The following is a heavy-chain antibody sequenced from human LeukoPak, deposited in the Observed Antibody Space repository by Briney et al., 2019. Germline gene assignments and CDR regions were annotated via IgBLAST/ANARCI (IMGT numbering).Heavy chain of an antibody. CDR3: ARDPTQYTTAWYSDY. J-gene: IGHJ4*02. CDR2: IWYDGSSQ. V-gene: IGHV3-33*01. CDR1: GFSFSAYG. Sequence: GRSLRLSCTASGFSFSAYGMHWVRQAPGKGLEWVAVIWYDGSSQYYADSVKGRFTISRDNSKNTLFLQVNSLRAEDTAVYYCARDPTQYTTAWYSDYWGQGTLVTVSS. D-gene: IGHD2/OR15-2a*01.